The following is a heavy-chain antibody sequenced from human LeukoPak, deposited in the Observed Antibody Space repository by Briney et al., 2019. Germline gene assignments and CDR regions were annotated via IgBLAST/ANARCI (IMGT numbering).Heavy chain of an antibody. D-gene: IGHD3-3*01. CDR1: GGSFSHNY. J-gene: IGHJ4*02. CDR3: ARGVDSAKVGY. Sequence: SETLSLTCTVYGGSFSHNYLNWIRQPPGKGLEWIGEIHPSGTTTYNPSLESRVSISVDTPNNQFSLTVTSVTAAGTAIYYCARGVDSAKVGYWGRGTLVTVSS. V-gene: IGHV4-34*01. CDR2: IHPSGTT.